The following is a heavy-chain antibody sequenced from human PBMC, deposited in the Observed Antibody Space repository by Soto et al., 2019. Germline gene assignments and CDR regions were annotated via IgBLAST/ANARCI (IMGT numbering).Heavy chain of an antibody. Sequence: GASVKVSCKASGGTFSSYAISWVRQAPGQGLEWMGGIIPIFGTANYAQKFQGRVTITADESTSTAYMELSSLRSEDTAVYYCARDPARITMISWFDPWGQGTLVTVSS. V-gene: IGHV1-69*13. J-gene: IGHJ5*02. CDR1: GGTFSSYA. CDR3: ARDPARITMISWFDP. D-gene: IGHD3-22*01. CDR2: IIPIFGTA.